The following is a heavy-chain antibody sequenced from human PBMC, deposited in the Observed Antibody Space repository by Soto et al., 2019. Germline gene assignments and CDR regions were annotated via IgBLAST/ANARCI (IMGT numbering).Heavy chain of an antibody. J-gene: IGHJ6*02. V-gene: IGHV5-10-1*01. D-gene: IGHD2-2*01. CDR3: ARRYWWSASCPRNYYGMDV. CDR2: IDPIDSYT. Sequence: PGASLQISCQGSGYNFASYWISWVRQMPGKGLEWMGRIDPIDSYTNYSPSFQGHVTISADKSISTAYLQWSSLKASDTAMYYCARRYWWSASCPRNYYGMDVWCPRTIVTVS. CDR1: GYNFASYW.